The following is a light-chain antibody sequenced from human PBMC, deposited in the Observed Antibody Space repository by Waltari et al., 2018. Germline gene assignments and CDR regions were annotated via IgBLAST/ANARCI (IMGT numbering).Light chain of an antibody. V-gene: IGLV3-21*02. CDR2: DDD. Sequence: SSVLTQPPSVSVAPGQTATITCGGNNIGSKSVHWYQQKPGQAPVLVVCDDDVRPPGIPERFSGSNSGNSASLTINRVEGGDEAAYLCQVWDNYADLVIFGGRTKLTVL. CDR3: QVWDNYADLVI. CDR1: NIGSKS. J-gene: IGLJ2*01.